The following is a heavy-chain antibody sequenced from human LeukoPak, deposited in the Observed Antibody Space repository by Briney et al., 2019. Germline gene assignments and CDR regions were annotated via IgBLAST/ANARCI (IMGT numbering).Heavy chain of an antibody. CDR2: INHSGST. D-gene: IGHD2-8*01. CDR1: GVSFSGYY. CDR3: AIMTGGPIPY. J-gene: IGHJ4*02. Sequence: SETLSLTCAVYGVSFSGYYWSWIRKPPGKGLEWIGEINHSGSTNYNPSLKSRVTISVDTSKKQCDLKLSSGTAADTAVYYCAIMTGGPIPYRGQGTLVTVSS. V-gene: IGHV4-34*01.